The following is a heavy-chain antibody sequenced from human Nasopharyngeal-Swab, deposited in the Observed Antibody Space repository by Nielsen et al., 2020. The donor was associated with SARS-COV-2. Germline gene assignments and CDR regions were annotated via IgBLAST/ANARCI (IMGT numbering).Heavy chain of an antibody. V-gene: IGHV3-33*06. D-gene: IGHD1-26*01. J-gene: IGHJ3*02. Sequence: VRQAPGKGLEWVTLIWFEGTKKYYADSVKGRFTISRDNSKNTLYLQMNSLRAEDTAVYYCAKIDSGSYYEGAFDIWGQGTMVTVSS. CDR3: AKIDSGSYYEGAFDI. CDR2: IWFEGTKK.